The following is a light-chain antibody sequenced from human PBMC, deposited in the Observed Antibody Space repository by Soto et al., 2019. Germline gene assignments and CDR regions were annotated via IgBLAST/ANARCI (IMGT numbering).Light chain of an antibody. J-gene: IGKJ1*01. CDR3: HQYGSAPWT. CDR2: GAS. CDR1: QSVRSN. Sequence: IVMTQSPATLSVSAWERATLSCRARQSVRSNLAWYQQKPGQAPRLLISGASNRATGTPDRFRGSGSGTDFTLTITRLEPEDFAVYYCHQYGSAPWTFGQGTKVDIK. V-gene: IGKV3-20*01.